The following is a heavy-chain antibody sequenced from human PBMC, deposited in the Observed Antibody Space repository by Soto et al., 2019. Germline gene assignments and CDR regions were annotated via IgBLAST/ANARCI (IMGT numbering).Heavy chain of an antibody. V-gene: IGHV1-3*01. CDR1: GYTFTSYA. D-gene: IGHD3-22*01. J-gene: IGHJ4*02. CDR3: ARVVYYYDSSGYLKY. Sequence: QVQLVQSGAEVKKPGASVKVSCKASGYTFTSYAMHWVRQAPGQRLEWMGWINAGNGNTKYSQKFQGRVTITRDTSASTAYMELSSLRSEDTAVYYCARVVYYYDSSGYLKYWGQGALVTVSS. CDR2: INAGNGNT.